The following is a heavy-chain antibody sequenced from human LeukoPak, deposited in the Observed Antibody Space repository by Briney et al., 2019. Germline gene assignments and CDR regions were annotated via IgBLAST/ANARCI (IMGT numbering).Heavy chain of an antibody. J-gene: IGHJ5*02. Sequence: APVKVSCKASGYTFTGYYMHWVRQAPGQGLEWMGWINPNSGGTNYAQKFQGRVTMTRDTSISTAYMELSRLRSDDTAVYYCARVPSLVVVGYNWFDPWGQGTLVTVSS. D-gene: IGHD2-15*01. CDR2: INPNSGGT. CDR3: ARVPSLVVVGYNWFDP. V-gene: IGHV1-2*02. CDR1: GYTFTGYY.